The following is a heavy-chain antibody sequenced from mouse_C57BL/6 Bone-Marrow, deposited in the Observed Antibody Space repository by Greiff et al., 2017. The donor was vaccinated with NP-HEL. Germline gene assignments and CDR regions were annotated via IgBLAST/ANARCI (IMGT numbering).Heavy chain of an antibody. V-gene: IGHV5-6*02. Sequence: EVMLVESGGDLVKPGGSLKLSCAASGFTFSSYGMSWVRQTPDKRLEWVATISSGGSYTSYPVSVKGRFTISRDNAKNTLYLQMSSLKSEDTAMYYCARRDTIVTSYAMDYWGQGTSVTVSS. J-gene: IGHJ4*01. CDR1: GFTFSSYG. CDR3: ARRDTIVTSYAMDY. CDR2: ISSGGSYT. D-gene: IGHD2-5*01.